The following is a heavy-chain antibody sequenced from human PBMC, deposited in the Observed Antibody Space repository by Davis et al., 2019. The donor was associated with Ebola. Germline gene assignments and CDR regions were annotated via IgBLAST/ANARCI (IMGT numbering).Heavy chain of an antibody. D-gene: IGHD3-22*01. Sequence: GGSLRLSCAASGFTFSEYSMSWIRQAPGKGLEWLSYIDSSATSIYYADSVMGRFTISRDNAKNSLYLQMNSLRAEDTAVYYCARVNNYYDTSGYYNYYYYYAMDVWGKGATVTVSS. CDR3: ARVNNYYDTSGYYNYYYYYAMDV. CDR1: GFTFSEYS. V-gene: IGHV3-11*01. CDR2: IDSSATSI. J-gene: IGHJ6*04.